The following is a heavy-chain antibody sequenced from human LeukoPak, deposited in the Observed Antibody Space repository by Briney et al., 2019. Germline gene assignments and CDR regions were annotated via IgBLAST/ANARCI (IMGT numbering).Heavy chain of an antibody. J-gene: IGHJ6*03. CDR3: ASGITIFPLNMDV. Sequence: GGSLRLSCAASGFTFSSYAMHWVRQAPGKGLEWVAVISYDGSNKYYADSVKGRFTISRDNAKNSLYLQMNSLRAEDTAVYYCASGITIFPLNMDVWGKGTTVTVSS. CDR2: ISYDGSNK. D-gene: IGHD3-9*01. V-gene: IGHV3-30*04. CDR1: GFTFSSYA.